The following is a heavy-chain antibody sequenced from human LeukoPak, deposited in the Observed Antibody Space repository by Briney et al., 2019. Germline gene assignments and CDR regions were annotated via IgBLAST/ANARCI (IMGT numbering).Heavy chain of an antibody. D-gene: IGHD3-9*01. CDR1: GFTFDDYA. Sequence: GGSLRLSCAASGFTFDDYAMHWVRQAPGKGLEWVSGISWNNGIIDYADSVKGRFTISRDNAKNSLYLQMNSLRAEDTAVYYCARDLTGPWGQGTLVTVSS. J-gene: IGHJ5*02. V-gene: IGHV3-9*01. CDR2: ISWNNGII. CDR3: ARDLTGP.